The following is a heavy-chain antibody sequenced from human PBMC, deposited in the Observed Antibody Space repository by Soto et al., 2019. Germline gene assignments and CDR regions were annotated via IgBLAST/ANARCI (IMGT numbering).Heavy chain of an antibody. Sequence: ASVKVFCKAPADTFTSYYIHGARHAPGHGLELMEIINPNGRSTRFAQTFQGRITMTTDTSTSTVYMELRSLRSEDTAVYYCARSSGGVFGIIIEGSNWFASWGRVSMVTVSS. CDR1: ADTFTSYY. V-gene: IGHV1-46*01. CDR3: ARSSGGVFGIIIEGSNWFAS. J-gene: IGHJ5*01. D-gene: IGHD3-16*02. CDR2: INPNGRST.